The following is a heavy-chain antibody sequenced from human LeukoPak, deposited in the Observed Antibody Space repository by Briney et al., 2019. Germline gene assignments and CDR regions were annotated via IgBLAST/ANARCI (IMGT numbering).Heavy chain of an antibody. V-gene: IGHV3-11*04. Sequence: GGSLRLSCTAFGFTFGDYAMSWIRQAPGKGLEWVSYISSSGSTIYYADSVKGRFTISRDNAKNSLYLQMNSLRAEDTAVYYCARGEYSSSWPDYYYYMDVWGKGTTVTVSS. CDR1: GFTFGDYA. CDR3: ARGEYSSSWPDYYYYMDV. D-gene: IGHD6-13*01. CDR2: ISSSGSTI. J-gene: IGHJ6*03.